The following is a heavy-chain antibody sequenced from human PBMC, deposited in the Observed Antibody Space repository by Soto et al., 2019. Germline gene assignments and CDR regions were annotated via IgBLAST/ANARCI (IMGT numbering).Heavy chain of an antibody. V-gene: IGHV3-48*03. Sequence: GGCLRLSCAASGFTFSSYEMNWVRQAPGKGLGWVSYISSSGSTIYYADSVKGRFTISRDNAKNSLYLQMNSLRAGDTAVYYCARYCSSTSCHPYHYPRPYYGMDVWGQGTTVTVSS. CDR3: ARYCSSTSCHPYHYPRPYYGMDV. CDR2: ISSSGSTI. CDR1: GFTFSSYE. D-gene: IGHD2-2*01. J-gene: IGHJ6*02.